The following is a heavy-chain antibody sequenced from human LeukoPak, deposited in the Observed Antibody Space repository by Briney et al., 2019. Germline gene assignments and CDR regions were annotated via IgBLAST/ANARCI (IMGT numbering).Heavy chain of an antibody. J-gene: IGHJ5*02. CDR2: INHSGST. CDR3: ARLVFRPTYYYGSGRLNWFDP. Sequence: SETLSLTCAVYGGSFSGYYWSWIRQPPGKGLEWIGEINHSGSTNYNPSLKSRVTISVDTSKNQSSLKLSSVTAADTAVYYCARLVFRPTYYYGSGRLNWFDPWGQGTLVTVSS. D-gene: IGHD3-10*01. CDR1: GGSFSGYY. V-gene: IGHV4-34*01.